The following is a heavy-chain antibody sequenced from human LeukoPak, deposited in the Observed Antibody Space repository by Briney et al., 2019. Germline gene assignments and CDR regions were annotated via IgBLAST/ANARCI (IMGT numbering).Heavy chain of an antibody. D-gene: IGHD4-17*01. J-gene: IGHJ4*02. Sequence: PGESLKISCKGSGYSFTSYWIGWVRQMPGKGLEWMGIIYPGDSDTRYSPSFQGQVTISADKSISTAYLQWSSLKASDTAMYYCARHVGATVTTRYFGYWGQGTLVTVSS. V-gene: IGHV5-51*01. CDR3: ARHVGATVTTRYFGY. CDR2: IYPGDSDT. CDR1: GYSFTSYW.